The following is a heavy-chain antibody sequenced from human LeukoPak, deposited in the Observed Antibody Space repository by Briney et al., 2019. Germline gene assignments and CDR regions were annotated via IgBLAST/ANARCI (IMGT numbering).Heavy chain of an antibody. CDR2: ISWDGGST. V-gene: IGHV3-43D*03. D-gene: IGHD1-14*01. J-gene: IGHJ6*03. Sequence: PGGSLRLSCVASGFTFADYSMHWVRPAPGRGLEWVSLISWDGGSTYYADSVKGRFTISRDNSKNSLYLQMNSLRADDTALYYCAKGGRSMNYYYYMDVWGKGTTVTVSS. CDR1: GFTFADYS. CDR3: AKGGRSMNYYYYMDV.